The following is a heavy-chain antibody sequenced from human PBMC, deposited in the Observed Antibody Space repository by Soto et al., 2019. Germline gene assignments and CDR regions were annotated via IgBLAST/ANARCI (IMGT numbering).Heavy chain of an antibody. CDR3: VRGTNGWRGMDY. D-gene: IGHD2-8*01. V-gene: IGHV3-74*01. J-gene: IGHJ4*02. Sequence: SCATSGFTFSSYPIHWVRQAPGKGPVWVSRITEDGSGTTYADSVKGRFTVTRDNAKNTMYLQMSGLGAEDTAVYHCVRGTNGWRGMDYWGQGTLVTVSS. CDR2: ITEDGSGT. CDR1: GFTFSSYP.